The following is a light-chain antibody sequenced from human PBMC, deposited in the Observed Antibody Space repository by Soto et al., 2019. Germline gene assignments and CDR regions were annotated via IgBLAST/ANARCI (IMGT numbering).Light chain of an antibody. V-gene: IGKV3-20*01. Sequence: EIVLTQSPGTLSLYPGERATLSCRASQSVSSNFLAWYQEKPGQTPRLFIYGASSRATGIPDRFSGSGSRTDFTLTISRLEPEDFAVYYCRQYGRSLGFAVGGGTKVDIK. CDR2: GAS. CDR3: RQYGRSLGFA. CDR1: QSVSSNF. J-gene: IGKJ4*01.